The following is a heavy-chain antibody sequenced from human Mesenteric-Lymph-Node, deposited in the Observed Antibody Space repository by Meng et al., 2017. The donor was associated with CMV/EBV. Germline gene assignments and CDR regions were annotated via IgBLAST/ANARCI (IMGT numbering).Heavy chain of an antibody. CDR3: ARGTNYYFDY. CDR1: GDSSSSGGYS. Sequence: LTCAVSGDSSSSGGYSWSWIRQPPGKGLEWIGYIYHSGSTYYNPSLKSRVTISVDRSKNQFSLNLSSVTAADTAVYYCARGTNYYFDYWGQGSLVTVSS. D-gene: IGHD4/OR15-4a*01. V-gene: IGHV4-30-2*01. J-gene: IGHJ4*02. CDR2: IYHSGST.